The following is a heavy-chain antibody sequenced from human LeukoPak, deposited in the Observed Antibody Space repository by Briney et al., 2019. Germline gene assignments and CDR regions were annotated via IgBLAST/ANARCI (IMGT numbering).Heavy chain of an antibody. V-gene: IGHV3-23*01. J-gene: IGHJ4*02. Sequence: GGSLRLSCAASGFTFSSYAMSWVRQAPGKGLEWVSAISGSGGSTYYADSVKGRFTISRDNSKNTLYLQMNSLTSDDTAVYYCARDLLPMTKAGVVNDWGQGSLVIVSA. CDR2: ISGSGGST. CDR3: ARDLLPMTKAGVVND. CDR1: GFTFSSYA. D-gene: IGHD3-3*01.